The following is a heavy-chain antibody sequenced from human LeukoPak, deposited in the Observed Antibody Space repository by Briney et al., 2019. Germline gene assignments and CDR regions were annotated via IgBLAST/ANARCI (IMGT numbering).Heavy chain of an antibody. CDR2: MSNDGSNK. J-gene: IGHJ4*02. D-gene: IGHD6-13*01. V-gene: IGHV3-30*04. Sequence: PGGSLRLSCAASGFTFSSYAMHWVRQATVKGLEWVAVMSNDGSNKYYADSVKGRFTISRDNAKNTQYLQMNSLRAEDTGIYYCVKSGIAAAGQRGCFDYWGQGTLVTVSS. CDR1: GFTFSSYA. CDR3: VKSGIAAAGQRGCFDY.